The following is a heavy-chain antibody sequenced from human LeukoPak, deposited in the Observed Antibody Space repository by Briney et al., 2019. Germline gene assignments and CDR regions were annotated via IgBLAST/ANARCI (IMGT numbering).Heavy chain of an antibody. Sequence: KSSETLSLTCTVSGGSISSSSYYWGWIRQPPGKGLEWIGSIYYSGSTYYNPSLKSRVTISVDTSKNQFSLKLSSVTAADTAVYYCASYSSSWRLRFDYWGQGTLVTVSS. J-gene: IGHJ4*02. CDR3: ASYSSSWRLRFDY. V-gene: IGHV4-39*01. CDR1: GGSISSSSYY. CDR2: IYYSGST. D-gene: IGHD6-13*01.